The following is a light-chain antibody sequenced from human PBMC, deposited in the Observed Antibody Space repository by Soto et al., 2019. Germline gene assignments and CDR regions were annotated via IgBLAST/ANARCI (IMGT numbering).Light chain of an antibody. J-gene: IGKJ3*01. CDR2: KAS. CDR3: QHYNSYSFT. CDR1: QSISSW. Sequence: DIQMTQSPSTLSASVGDRVTITCRASQSISSWLAWYQQKPGKAPNLLIYKASSLESGVPSRFSGSGSGTEFTLTISSLQPDDFATYYCQHYNSYSFTFGPGTKVDIK. V-gene: IGKV1-5*03.